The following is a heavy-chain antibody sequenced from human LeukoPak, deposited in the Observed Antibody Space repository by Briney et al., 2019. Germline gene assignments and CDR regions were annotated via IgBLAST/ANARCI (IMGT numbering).Heavy chain of an antibody. CDR1: GFPFSIYA. Sequence: GGSLRLSCAASGFPFSIYAMYWLRQAPGKGLVWVARIHGDGDNISYADSVRGRFTISRDNAKDTLFLHMNSLRPEDTAVYYCARAQVGVPTDLWGQGTLVTVSS. CDR2: IHGDGDNI. J-gene: IGHJ5*02. V-gene: IGHV3-74*01. CDR3: ARAQVGVPTDL. D-gene: IGHD1-26*01.